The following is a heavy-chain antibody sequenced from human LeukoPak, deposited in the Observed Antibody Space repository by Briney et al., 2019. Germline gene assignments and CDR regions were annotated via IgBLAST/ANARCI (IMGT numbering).Heavy chain of an antibody. Sequence: PGGSLRLSCAASGFTFSSYEMNWVRQAPGKGLERVSYISSSGYTIYCADSVKGRFTISRDNAKNSLYLQMSSLRAEDTAVYYCAGSRDFWGQGTLVTVSS. CDR3: AGSRDF. V-gene: IGHV3-48*03. CDR1: GFTFSSYE. D-gene: IGHD2-2*01. CDR2: ISSSGYTI. J-gene: IGHJ4*02.